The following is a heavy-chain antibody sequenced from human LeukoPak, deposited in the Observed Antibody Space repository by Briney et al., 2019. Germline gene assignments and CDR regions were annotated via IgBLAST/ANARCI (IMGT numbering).Heavy chain of an antibody. CDR2: INHSGST. J-gene: IGHJ5*02. D-gene: IGHD3-10*01. CDR3: ARLRLLLWFGELLYPFDP. V-gene: IGHV4-34*01. Sequence: SETLSLTCAVYGGSFSGYYWSWIRQPPGKGLEWIGEINHSGSTNYNPSLKSRVTISVDTSKNQFSLKLSSVTAADTAVYYCARLRLLLWFGELLYPFDPWGQGTLVTVSS. CDR1: GGSFSGYY.